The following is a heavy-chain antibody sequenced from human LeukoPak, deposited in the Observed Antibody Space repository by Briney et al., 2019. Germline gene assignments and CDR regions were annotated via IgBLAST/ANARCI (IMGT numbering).Heavy chain of an antibody. CDR1: GFTFDDHA. Sequence: GGSLILSCAASGFTFDDHAMHWVRHAPGKGLEWVSLISGDGDNVYHADSVKGRFTISRDSSKNSLYLQMNSLRTEDTALYYCAKSLGSGWGYFDYWGQGTLVTVSS. V-gene: IGHV3-43*02. CDR3: AKSLGSGWGYFDY. D-gene: IGHD6-19*01. J-gene: IGHJ4*02. CDR2: ISGDGDNV.